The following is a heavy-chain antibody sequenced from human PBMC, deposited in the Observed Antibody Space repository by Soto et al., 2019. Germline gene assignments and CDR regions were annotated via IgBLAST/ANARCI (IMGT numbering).Heavy chain of an antibody. J-gene: IGHJ1*01. CDR3: GRSDFTHGGFAEYFQP. CDR1: GYTFSSYG. V-gene: IGHV1-18*01. D-gene: IGHD2-15*01. CDR2: ISTYNSNT. Sequence: QVQLVQSGAEVKKPGASVKVSCKASGYTFSSYGISWVRQAPGQGLEWMGWISTYNSNTNYAQKLQGRVTMTTDTSTNQAYMELRSLRSDDTAVYYWGRSDFTHGGFAEYFQPWDQGTLVTVSS.